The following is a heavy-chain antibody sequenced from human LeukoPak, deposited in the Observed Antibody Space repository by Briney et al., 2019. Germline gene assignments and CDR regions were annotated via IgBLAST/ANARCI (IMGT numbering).Heavy chain of an antibody. CDR3: SGGGY. Sequence: SETLSLTCAVYGGSFSCYYLSWIRQPPGKGLEWIGEINQSGSTNYNPSLKSRVTISVDTSKNQFSLKLSSVTAADTAVYYCSGGGYWGQGNLVTVSS. CDR2: INQSGST. V-gene: IGHV4-34*01. J-gene: IGHJ4*02. CDR1: GGSFSCYY.